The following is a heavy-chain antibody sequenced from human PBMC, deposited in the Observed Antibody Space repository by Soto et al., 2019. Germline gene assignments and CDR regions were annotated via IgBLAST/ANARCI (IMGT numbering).Heavy chain of an antibody. CDR3: ARGYDFLDI. CDR1: GGRMKSDY. V-gene: IGHV4-59*01. Sequence: SETLSLTCTVSGGRMKSDYGSWIRQPPGKGLEWIGYIYYSGSTNYNPSLKSRVTISVDTSKNQFSLKLSSVTAADTAVYYCARGYDFLDIWGQGTMVTVSS. CDR2: IYYSGST. D-gene: IGHD3-3*01. J-gene: IGHJ3*02.